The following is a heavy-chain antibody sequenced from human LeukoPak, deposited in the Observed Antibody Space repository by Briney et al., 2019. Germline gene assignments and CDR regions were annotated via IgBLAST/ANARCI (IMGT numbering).Heavy chain of an antibody. V-gene: IGHV3-23*01. CDR2: ISGSGENT. CDR1: GFILSDVW. J-gene: IGHJ4*02. Sequence: GESLRLSCAATGFILSDVWMGWVRQAPGKGLEWVSAISGSGENTNYADSVKGRFTMSRDNSRNMLYLQMNSLRDEDTAKYYCAKTVSGSYSYQGGDYWGQGTLVTVSS. D-gene: IGHD3-16*02. CDR3: AKTVSGSYSYQGGDY.